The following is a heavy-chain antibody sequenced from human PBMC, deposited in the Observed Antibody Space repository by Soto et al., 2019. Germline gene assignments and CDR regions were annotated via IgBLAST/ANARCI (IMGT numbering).Heavy chain of an antibody. D-gene: IGHD2-21*02. CDR2: IIPIFGTA. J-gene: IGHJ2*01. CDR3: ARDREVVTAAYWYFDL. V-gene: IGHV1-69*13. Sequence: GXSVKVCCKASGGTFSSYAISWVRQAPGQGLEWMGGIIPIFGTANYAQKFQGGVTITADESTSTAYMELSSLRSEDTAVYYCARDREVVTAAYWYFDLWGRGNLVTVSS. CDR1: GGTFSSYA.